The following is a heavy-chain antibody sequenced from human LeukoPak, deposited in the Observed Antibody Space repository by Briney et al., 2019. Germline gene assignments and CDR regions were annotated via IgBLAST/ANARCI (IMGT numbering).Heavy chain of an antibody. CDR2: INHSGST. J-gene: IGHJ6*02. CDR3: WGHYYGSGRRGTYYYGMDV. D-gene: IGHD3-10*01. Sequence: SETLSLTCAVYGGSFSGYYWSWIRQPPGKGLEWIGEINHSGSTNCNPSLKSRVTISVDTSKNQFSLKLSSVTAADTAVYYCWGHYYGSGRRGTYYYGMDVWGQGTTVTVSS. V-gene: IGHV4-34*01. CDR1: GGSFSGYY.